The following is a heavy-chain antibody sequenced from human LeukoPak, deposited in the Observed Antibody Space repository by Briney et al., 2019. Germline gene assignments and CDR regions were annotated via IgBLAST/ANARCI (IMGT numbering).Heavy chain of an antibody. J-gene: IGHJ4*02. CDR1: GGSISSYY. D-gene: IGHD6-19*01. V-gene: IGHV4-59*01. CDR2: IYYSGST. Sequence: SETLSLTCTGSGGSISSYYWSWIRQPPGKGLEWIGYIYYSGSTNYNPSLKSRVTISVDTSKNQFSLKLSSVTAADTAVYYCARVGSGWSSLDYWGQGTLVTVSS. CDR3: ARVGSGWSSLDY.